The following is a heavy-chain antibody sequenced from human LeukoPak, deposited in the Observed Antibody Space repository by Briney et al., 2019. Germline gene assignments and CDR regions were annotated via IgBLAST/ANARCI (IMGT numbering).Heavy chain of an antibody. CDR1: GGTFSSYA. V-gene: IGHV1-69*13. CDR2: IIPIFGTA. Sequence: SVTVSCTASGGTFSSYAISWVRQAPGQGLEWMGGIIPIFGTANYAQKFQGRVTITADESTSTAYMELSSLRSEDTAVYYCARSIVGATYFDYWGQGTLVTVSS. D-gene: IGHD1-26*01. CDR3: ARSIVGATYFDY. J-gene: IGHJ4*02.